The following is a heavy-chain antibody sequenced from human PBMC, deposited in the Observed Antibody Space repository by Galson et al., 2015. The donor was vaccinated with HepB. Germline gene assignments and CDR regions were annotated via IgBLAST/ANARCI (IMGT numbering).Heavy chain of an antibody. J-gene: IGHJ4*02. V-gene: IGHV3-53*01. Sequence: SLRLSCAASGFTVSSNYMTWVRQAPGKGLEWVSVTYSTGGTYYTDSVKGRFTVSRDDSRNTLYLQMNSLRAEDTAVYFCATKLDWGQGTLVTVSS. CDR2: TYSTGGT. D-gene: IGHD1-1*01. CDR1: GFTVSSNY. CDR3: ATKLD.